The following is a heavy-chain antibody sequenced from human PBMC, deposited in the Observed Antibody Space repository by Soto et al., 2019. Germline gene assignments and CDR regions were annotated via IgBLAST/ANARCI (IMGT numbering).Heavy chain of an antibody. V-gene: IGHV1-69*04. CDR1: GGTFSSYT. D-gene: IGHD6-6*01. CDR3: ARDRSSGLGVHYYYYMDV. CDR2: IIPILGIA. J-gene: IGHJ6*03. Sequence: GASVKVSCKASGGTFSSYTISWVRQAPGQGLEWMGRIIPILGIANYAQKFQGRVTITADKSTSTAYMELSSLRSEDTAVYYCARDRSSGLGVHYYYYMDVWGKGTTVTVSS.